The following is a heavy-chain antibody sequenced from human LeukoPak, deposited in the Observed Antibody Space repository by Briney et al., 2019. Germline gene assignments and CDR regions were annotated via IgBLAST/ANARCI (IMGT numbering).Heavy chain of an antibody. D-gene: IGHD5-24*01. Sequence: SVKVSCKASGGTFSSYAISWVRQAPGQGLEWMGGIIPIFGTANYAQKFQGRVTITTDESTSTAYMELSSLRSEDTAVYYCARGGAGMATLSGYFDYRGQGTLVTVSS. CDR2: IIPIFGTA. CDR3: ARGGAGMATLSGYFDY. CDR1: GGTFSSYA. V-gene: IGHV1-69*05. J-gene: IGHJ4*02.